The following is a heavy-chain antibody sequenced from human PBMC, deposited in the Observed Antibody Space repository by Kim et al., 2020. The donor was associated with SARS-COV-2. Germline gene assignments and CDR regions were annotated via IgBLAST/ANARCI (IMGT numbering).Heavy chain of an antibody. CDR2: IYYSGST. CDR1: GSSISSSSYY. D-gene: IGHD3-22*01. Sequence: SETLSLTCTVSGSSISSSSYYWGWIRQPPGKGLEWIGSIYYSGSTYYNPSLKSRVTISVDTSKNQFSLKLSSVTAADTAVYYCARDYDSSGYRRAIDAFDIWGQGTMVTVSS. J-gene: IGHJ3*02. CDR3: ARDYDSSGYRRAIDAFDI. V-gene: IGHV4-39*01.